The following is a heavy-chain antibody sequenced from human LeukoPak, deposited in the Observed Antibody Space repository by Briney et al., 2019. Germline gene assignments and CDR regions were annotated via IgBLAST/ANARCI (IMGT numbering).Heavy chain of an antibody. CDR1: GFTFSTYV. D-gene: IGHD3-9*01. V-gene: IGHV3-23*01. CDR3: AKGSGYDTDFDY. Sequence: GGSLRLSCAASGFTFSTYVMSWVRQAPGKGLEWVSGISGSGDNTYYADSVKGRFTVSRDNSKNTLYLQMNSLRAEDTAIYYCAKGSGYDTDFDYWGQGTLVSVSS. CDR2: ISGSGDNT. J-gene: IGHJ4*02.